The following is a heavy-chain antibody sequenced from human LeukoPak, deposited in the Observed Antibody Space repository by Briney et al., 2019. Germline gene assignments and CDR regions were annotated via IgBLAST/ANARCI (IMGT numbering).Heavy chain of an antibody. Sequence: PGGSLRLSCAASGFTFSSYAMHWVRQAPGKGLEWVAVISYDGSNKYYAHSVKGRFTISRDNSKNTLYLQMNSQRAEDTAVYYCATLVEMATIVFDYWGQGTLVTVSS. CDR2: ISYDGSNK. D-gene: IGHD5-24*01. V-gene: IGHV3-30*01. CDR3: ATLVEMATIVFDY. J-gene: IGHJ4*02. CDR1: GFTFSSYA.